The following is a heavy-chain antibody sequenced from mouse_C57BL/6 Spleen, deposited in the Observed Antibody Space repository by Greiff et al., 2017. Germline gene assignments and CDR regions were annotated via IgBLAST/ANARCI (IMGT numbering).Heavy chain of an antibody. Sequence: VQLKESGPELVKPGASVKMSCKASGYTFTDYNMHWVKQSHGKSLEWIGYINPNNGGTSYNQKFKGKATLTVNKSSSTAYMELRSLTSEDSAVYYCARSRDYDEFAYWGQGTLVTVSA. CDR2: INPNNGGT. CDR1: GYTFTDYN. J-gene: IGHJ3*01. V-gene: IGHV1-22*01. D-gene: IGHD2-4*01. CDR3: ARSRDYDEFAY.